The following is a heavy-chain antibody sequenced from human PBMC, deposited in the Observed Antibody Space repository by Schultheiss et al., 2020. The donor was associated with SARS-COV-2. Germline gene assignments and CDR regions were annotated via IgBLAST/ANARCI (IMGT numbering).Heavy chain of an antibody. J-gene: IGHJ6*02. D-gene: IGHD3-3*01. CDR2: INPNSGGT. Sequence: ASVKVSCKASGYTFTGYYMHWVRQAPGQGLEWMGWINPNSGGTNYAQKFQGRITMTRNTSISTAYMELRSLRSDDTAVYYCAAGHYDLCMDVWGQGTTVTVSS. CDR1: GYTFTGYY. CDR3: AAGHYDLCMDV. V-gene: IGHV1-2*02.